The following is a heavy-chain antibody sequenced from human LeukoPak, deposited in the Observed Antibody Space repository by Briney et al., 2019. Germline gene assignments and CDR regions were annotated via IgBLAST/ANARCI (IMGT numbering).Heavy chain of an antibody. V-gene: IGHV1-69*05. CDR2: IIPIFGTA. J-gene: IGHJ1*01. Sequence: ASVKVSCKASGGTFSSYAISWVRQAPGQGLEWMGRIIPIFGTANYAQKFQGRVTITTDESTSTAYMELSSLRSEDTAVYYCARGILTYSGSCCYFQHSGQGTLVTVSS. D-gene: IGHD1-26*01. CDR1: GGTFSSYA. CDR3: ARGILTYSGSCCYFQH.